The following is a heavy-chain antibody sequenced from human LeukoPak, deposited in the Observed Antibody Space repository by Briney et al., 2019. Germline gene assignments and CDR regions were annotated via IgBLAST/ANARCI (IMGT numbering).Heavy chain of an antibody. CDR2: ISSSGSTI. Sequence: WGSLRLSCAASGFTFSSYEMNWVRQAPGKGLECVSYISSSGSTIYYADSVKGRFTISRDNAKNSLYLQMNSLRAEDTAVYYCAELGITMIRGVWGKGTTVTISS. CDR3: AELGITMIRGV. J-gene: IGHJ6*04. CDR1: GFTFSSYE. V-gene: IGHV3-48*03. D-gene: IGHD3-22*01.